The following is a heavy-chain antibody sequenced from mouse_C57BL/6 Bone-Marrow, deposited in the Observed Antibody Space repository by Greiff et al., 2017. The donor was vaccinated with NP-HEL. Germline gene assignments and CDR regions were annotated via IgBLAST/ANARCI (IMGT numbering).Heavy chain of an antibody. D-gene: IGHD1-1*01. Sequence: QVQLKQPGAELVKPGASVKLSCKASGYTFTSYWMHWVKQRPGQGLEWIGMIHPNSGSTNYIEKFKSKATLTVDKSSSTAYMQLSSLTSEYFAGNYCARWGRKKDDTMDYWGQGTSVTVSS. CDR3: ARWGRKKDDTMDY. CDR2: IHPNSGST. J-gene: IGHJ4*01. V-gene: IGHV1-64*01. CDR1: GYTFTSYW.